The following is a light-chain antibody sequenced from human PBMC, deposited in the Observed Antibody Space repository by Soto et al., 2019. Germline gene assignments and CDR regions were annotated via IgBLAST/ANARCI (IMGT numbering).Light chain of an antibody. CDR1: SSYVGVYNY. V-gene: IGLV2-14*01. J-gene: IGLJ1*01. CDR2: DVS. Sequence: QSVLTQPASVSGSPGQSIPLSRTGNSSYVGVYNYVSWYLQYPGKAPKLVIFDVSFRPSGVSNRFSGSKSGNTASLTISGLQAEDEADYYCKSFTTSDTYVFGTGTKVTVL. CDR3: KSFTTSDTYV.